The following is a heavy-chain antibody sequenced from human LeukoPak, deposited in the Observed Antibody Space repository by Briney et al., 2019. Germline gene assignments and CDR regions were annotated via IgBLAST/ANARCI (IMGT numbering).Heavy chain of an antibody. CDR1: GFTFSSYA. CDR2: IKQDGSEK. Sequence: PGGSLRLSCAASGFTFSSYAMHWVRQAPGKGLEWVANIKQDGSEKYYVDSVKGRFTISRDNAKNSLYLQMNSLRAEDTAVYYCARDITYYDFWSAVPLLMDVWGKGTTVTVSS. V-gene: IGHV3-7*01. CDR3: ARDITYYDFWSAVPLLMDV. D-gene: IGHD3-3*01. J-gene: IGHJ6*04.